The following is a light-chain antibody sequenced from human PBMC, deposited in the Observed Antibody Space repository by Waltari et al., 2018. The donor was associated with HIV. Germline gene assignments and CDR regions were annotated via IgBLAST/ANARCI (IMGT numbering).Light chain of an antibody. CDR2: KTN. CDR3: AAWDDSLNGPL. Sequence: QSVLTQPPSASGTPGQRVTISCSGSRSTVGRKRVSCYRQFPGTAPKLLIYKTNQRPSGVPDRFSGSKSGTSASLAISGLQSDDESVYYCAAWDDSLNGPLFGGGTQLTVL. J-gene: IGLJ2*01. V-gene: IGLV1-44*01. CDR1: RSTVGRKR.